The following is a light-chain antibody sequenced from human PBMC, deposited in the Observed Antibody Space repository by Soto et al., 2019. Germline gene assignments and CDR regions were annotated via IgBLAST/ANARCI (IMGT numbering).Light chain of an antibody. CDR3: SSYTSISTLYV. V-gene: IGLV2-14*01. CDR2: EVT. J-gene: IGLJ1*01. Sequence: QSALTQPASVSGSPGQSITISCTGATSDVGGYNYVSWYQQHPGKAPKLMIYEVTNRPSGVSNRFSGSKFGNTASLTISGLQAEDEADYYCSSYTSISTLYVFGTGTKLTVL. CDR1: TSDVGGYNY.